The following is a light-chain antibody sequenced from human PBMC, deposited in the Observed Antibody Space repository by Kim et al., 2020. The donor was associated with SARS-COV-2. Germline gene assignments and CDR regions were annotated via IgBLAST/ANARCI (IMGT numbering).Light chain of an antibody. J-gene: IGLJ3*02. Sequence: PGQPARITCSGDALSRKYAYWYQQKSGQAPVLVIYEDNKRPSGIPERFSGSSSGTMAALTITGAQVDDEADFYCYSTDSSGDHWVFGEGTQLTVL. CDR3: YSTDSSGDHWV. CDR2: EDN. V-gene: IGLV3-10*01. CDR1: ALSRKY.